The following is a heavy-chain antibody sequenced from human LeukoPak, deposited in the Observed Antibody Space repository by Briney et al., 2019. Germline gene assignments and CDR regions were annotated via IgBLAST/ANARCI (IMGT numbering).Heavy chain of an antibody. CDR1: GEPISSYY. CDR2: IYYSGST. V-gene: IGHV4-59*08. CDR3: ARHAYNYYDSSGYIDY. Sequence: SETLSLTCLVSGEPISSYYWSWIRQPPGKGLEWIGYIYYSGSTNYNPSLKSRVTISVDTSKNQFSLKLSSVTAADTAVYYCARHAYNYYDSSGYIDYWGQGTLVTVSS. J-gene: IGHJ4*02. D-gene: IGHD3-22*01.